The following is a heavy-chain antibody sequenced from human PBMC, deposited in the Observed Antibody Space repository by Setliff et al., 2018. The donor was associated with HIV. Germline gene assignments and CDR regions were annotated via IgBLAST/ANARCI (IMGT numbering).Heavy chain of an antibody. CDR2: IHTGGST. CDR3: ARTGYAFDI. V-gene: IGHV4-4*08. Sequence: PSETLSLTCTVSGGSMNENHWSWLRQSPGKGLEWIAYIHTGGSTYFNPSFISRVTISIDSSKNQFPLKLMSSTAADTAVYYCARTGYAFDIWGRGTMVT. J-gene: IGHJ3*02. CDR1: GGSMNENH.